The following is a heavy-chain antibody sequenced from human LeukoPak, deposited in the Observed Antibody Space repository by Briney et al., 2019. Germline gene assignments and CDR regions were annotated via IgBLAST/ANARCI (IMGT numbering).Heavy chain of an antibody. V-gene: IGHV3-23*01. J-gene: IGHJ4*02. D-gene: IGHD3-22*01. CDR3: AKMGRGLYYYDSSGVY. CDR1: GFTFSSYA. CDR2: ISGSGGST. Sequence: PGGSLRLSCAASGFTFSSYAMSWVRQAPGKGLEWVSAISGSGGSTYYADSVKGRFTISRDNSKNTLYLQMNSLRAEDTAVYYCAKMGRGLYYYDSSGVYWGQGTLVTVSS.